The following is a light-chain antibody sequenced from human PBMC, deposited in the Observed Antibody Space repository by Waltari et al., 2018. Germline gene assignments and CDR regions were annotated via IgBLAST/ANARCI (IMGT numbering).Light chain of an antibody. Sequence: QSVLTQPPSVSASPGQTVTISCSGSSANLGYTYVSWYQQFPGKARIPLISEKSRRPYGCPHCVSGSKSDTAATLAITDLQTGDEADYYCVSWDSVLSAGYIGGCTRLTVL. CDR2: EKS. CDR1: SANLGYTY. J-gene: IGLJ2*01. V-gene: IGLV1-51*01. CDR3: VSWDSVLSAGY.